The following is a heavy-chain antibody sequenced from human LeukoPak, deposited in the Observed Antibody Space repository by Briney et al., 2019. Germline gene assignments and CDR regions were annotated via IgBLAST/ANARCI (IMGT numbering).Heavy chain of an antibody. J-gene: IGHJ4*02. V-gene: IGHV3-74*01. CDR3: VADLGDYADF. Sequence: TGGSLRLSCAASGFTFSRYWMHWVRHAPGEGLVWVSRIKTDGTYTSNADSVKGRLTISRDNAKSTLYLQMNSLKVEDTAVYYCVADLGDYADFWGQGTLVTVSS. CDR1: GFTFSRYW. CDR2: IKTDGTYT.